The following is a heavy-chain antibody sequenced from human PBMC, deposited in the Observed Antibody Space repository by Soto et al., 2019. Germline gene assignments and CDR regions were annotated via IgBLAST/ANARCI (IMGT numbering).Heavy chain of an antibody. V-gene: IGHV3-23*01. CDR1: GFTFSRYA. J-gene: IGHJ3*02. D-gene: IGHD1-1*01. CDR3: AKAAVNWKDADAFDI. CDR2: IGDTGSRT. Sequence: EVQLLESGGGLVQPGGSLRLSCAASGFTFSRYAMSWVRQAPGKGLEWVSAIGDTGSRTYYADSVKGRFTISRDNSRNTLFLQMNGLRAEDTALYYCAKAAVNWKDADAFDIWGQGTMVTVSS.